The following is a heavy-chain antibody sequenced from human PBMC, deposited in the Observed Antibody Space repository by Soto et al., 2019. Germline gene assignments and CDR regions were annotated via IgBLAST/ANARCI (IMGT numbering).Heavy chain of an antibody. Sequence: GGSLRLSCTGTGFTFSNYGIHWVRQAPGKGLEWVGFVWHDGNNEYYADSLKGRITISRDNSKNSLYLQMNSLRAEDTAVYYCAKDLIDYSNSYFDYWGQGTLVTVAS. CDR3: AKDLIDYSNSYFDY. V-gene: IGHV3-30*02. J-gene: IGHJ4*02. D-gene: IGHD4-4*01. CDR2: VWHDGNNE. CDR1: GFTFSNYG.